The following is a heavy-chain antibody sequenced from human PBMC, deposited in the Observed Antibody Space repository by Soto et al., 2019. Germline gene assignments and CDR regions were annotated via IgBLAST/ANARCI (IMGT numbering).Heavy chain of an antibody. J-gene: IGHJ4*02. CDR1: GGSFSGYY. CDR2: INHSGST. CDR3: ARVKRLGYYDFWSGYYFDY. Sequence: SETLALTCAFYGGSFSGYYWSCIRQPPGKGVEWIGEINHSGSTNYNPSLKSRVTISVDTSKNQFSLKLSSVTAADTAVYYCARVKRLGYYDFWSGYYFDYWGQGTLVTVSS. V-gene: IGHV4-34*01. D-gene: IGHD3-3*01.